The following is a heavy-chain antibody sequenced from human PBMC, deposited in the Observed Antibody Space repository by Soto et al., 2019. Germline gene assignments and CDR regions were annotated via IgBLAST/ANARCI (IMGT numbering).Heavy chain of an antibody. CDR3: VRVRSDFWSGFPY. J-gene: IGHJ4*02. CDR2: ISYDGSNE. D-gene: IGHD3-3*01. V-gene: IGHV3-30-3*01. CDR1: GFSFSSYA. Sequence: QVQLVESGGGVVQPGRSLRLSCAVSGFSFSSYAMHWVRQAPGKGLEWVAVISYDGSNEYYADSVKGRFTISRDNSKNTLYLEVNTLRVEDTAVYYCVRVRSDFWSGFPYWGQGTLVTVSS.